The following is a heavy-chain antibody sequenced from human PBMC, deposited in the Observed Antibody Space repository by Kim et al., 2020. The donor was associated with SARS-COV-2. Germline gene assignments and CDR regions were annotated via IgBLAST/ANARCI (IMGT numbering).Heavy chain of an antibody. J-gene: IGHJ6*02. V-gene: IGHV3-30*18. CDR3: ANSHVRGVILTWDQLSYYDMDV. CDR2: ISYDGSNK. CDR1: GFTFSSYG. D-gene: IGHD3-10*01. Sequence: GGSLRLSCAASGFTFSSYGMHWVRQAPGKGLEWVAVISYDGSNKYYADSVKGRFTIARDNSKNTLYLQMNSLRAEDTAVYYCANSHVRGVILTWDQLSYYDMDVWGQGTTATVSS.